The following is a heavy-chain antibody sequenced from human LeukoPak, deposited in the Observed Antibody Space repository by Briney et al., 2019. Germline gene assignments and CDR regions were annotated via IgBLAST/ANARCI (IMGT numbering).Heavy chain of an antibody. D-gene: IGHD6-19*01. V-gene: IGHV3-53*01. CDR1: GFTVSSNY. CDR2: IYSGGST. Sequence: GSLRLSCAASGFTVSSNYMSWVRQAPGKRLEWVSVIYSGGSTYYADSVKGRFTISRDNSKNTLYLQMNSLRAEDTAVYYCARDRDSSGLFDYWGQGTLVTVSS. CDR3: ARDRDSSGLFDY. J-gene: IGHJ4*02.